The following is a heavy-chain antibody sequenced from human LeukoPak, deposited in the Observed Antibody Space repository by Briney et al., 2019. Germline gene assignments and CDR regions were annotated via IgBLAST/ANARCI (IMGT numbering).Heavy chain of an antibody. CDR1: GYTFTSYD. Sequence: ASVKVSSKASGYTFTSYDINWVRQATGQGLEWMGWMNPNSGNTGYAQKFQGRVTMTRNTSISTAYMELSSLRSEDTAVYYCARGGYYGSGSYYKRFDYWGQGTLVTVSS. CDR2: MNPNSGNT. CDR3: ARGGYYGSGSYYKRFDY. D-gene: IGHD3-10*01. J-gene: IGHJ4*02. V-gene: IGHV1-8*01.